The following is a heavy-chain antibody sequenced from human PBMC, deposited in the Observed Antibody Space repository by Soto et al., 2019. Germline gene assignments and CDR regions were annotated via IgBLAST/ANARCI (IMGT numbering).Heavy chain of an antibody. Sequence: PSETLSLNCAVYVGSFSSYHWSWIRQTPGKGLEWIGEINHLTTTNYNPSLKSRVIISLDTPKNQFSLKLSSVTAADTAVYYCARGYDTALAPIFWGQGILVTVSS. CDR1: VGSFSSYH. J-gene: IGHJ4*02. CDR2: INHLTTT. CDR3: ARGYDTALAPIF. D-gene: IGHD5-18*01. V-gene: IGHV4-34*01.